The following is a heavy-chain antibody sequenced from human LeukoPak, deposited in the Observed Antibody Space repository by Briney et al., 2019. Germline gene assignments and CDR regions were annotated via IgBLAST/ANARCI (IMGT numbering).Heavy chain of an antibody. Sequence: ASVKVSCKASGYTFTGYYMHWVRQAPGQGLEWMGWINPNSGGTNYAQKFQGWVTMTRDTSISTAYMELSRLRSDDTAVYYCARPDYDDDDSPGRHDWGQGTQVTVSS. CDR3: ARPDYDDDDSPGRHD. CDR2: INPNSGGT. V-gene: IGHV1-2*04. D-gene: IGHD4-17*01. J-gene: IGHJ4*02. CDR1: GYTFTGYY.